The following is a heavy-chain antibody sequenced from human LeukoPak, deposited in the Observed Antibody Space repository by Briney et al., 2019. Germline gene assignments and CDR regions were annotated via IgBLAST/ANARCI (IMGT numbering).Heavy chain of an antibody. Sequence: PGGSLRLSCAASGFAFSSYAMSWVRQAPGKGLEWVANIKQDGSETYYVDSVKGRFTISRDNAKNSLYLQMNSLGAEDTAVYYCAGDLRVGVTDYWGQGTLVTVSS. J-gene: IGHJ4*02. D-gene: IGHD1-26*01. CDR3: AGDLRVGVTDY. CDR2: IKQDGSET. CDR1: GFAFSSYA. V-gene: IGHV3-7*01.